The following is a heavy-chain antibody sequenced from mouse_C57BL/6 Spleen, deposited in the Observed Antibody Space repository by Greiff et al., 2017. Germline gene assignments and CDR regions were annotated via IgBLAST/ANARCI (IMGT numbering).Heavy chain of an antibody. Sequence: VQLQQSGADLVKPGASLKLSCTASGYTFTDYTMPWVQQTSGQGLEWIGWFYPGGGSIKYTDKLKGRDTFTADKSSSTVYMELSRLTSEDSAVYFCARDEYTSYYAMDYWGQGTSVTVSS. J-gene: IGHJ4*01. CDR2: FYPGGGSI. CDR1: GYTFTDYT. V-gene: IGHV1-62-2*01. CDR3: ARDEYTSYYAMDY.